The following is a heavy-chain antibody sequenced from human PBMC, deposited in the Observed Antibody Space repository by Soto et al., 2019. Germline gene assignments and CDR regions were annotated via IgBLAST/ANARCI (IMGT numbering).Heavy chain of an antibody. CDR3: ARGGGSGWLGSWFDP. D-gene: IGHD6-19*01. V-gene: IGHV1-69*01. Sequence: QVQLVQSGAEVKKPGSSVKVSCKASGGTFRSYAISWVRQATGLGLEWMGGIIPIFGTANYAQKFQGRVTITADESTSTAYMELSSLRAVDTAVYYCARGGGSGWLGSWFDPWGQGTLVTVSS. CDR2: IIPIFGTA. CDR1: GGTFRSYA. J-gene: IGHJ5*02.